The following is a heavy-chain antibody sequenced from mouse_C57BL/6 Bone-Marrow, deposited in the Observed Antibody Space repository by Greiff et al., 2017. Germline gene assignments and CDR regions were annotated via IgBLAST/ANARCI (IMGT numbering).Heavy chain of an antibody. J-gene: IGHJ1*03. CDR2: IHPNSGST. V-gene: IGHV1-64*01. Sequence: QVQLQQPGAELVKPGASVKLSCKASGYTFTSYWMHWVKQRPGQGLEWIGMIHPNSGSTNYNEKFKSKATLTVDTSSRTAYMQLSSLTSEDSAVYYCAIHYYGSSYVYWYFDVWGTGTTVTVSS. D-gene: IGHD1-1*01. CDR1: GYTFTSYW. CDR3: AIHYYGSSYVYWYFDV.